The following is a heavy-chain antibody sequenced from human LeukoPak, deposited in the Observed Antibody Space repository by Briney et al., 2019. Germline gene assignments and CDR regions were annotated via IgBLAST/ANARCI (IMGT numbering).Heavy chain of an antibody. J-gene: IGHJ4*02. D-gene: IGHD3-10*01. CDR3: AKESGQSGYFDY. CDR1: GFTFDDYA. CDR2: ISWDGGST. Sequence: GGSLRLSCAASGFTFDDYAMHWVRQAPGKGLEWVSLISWDGGSTYYADSVKGRFTISRDNSKNSLYLQMNSLRAEDTALYYCAKESGQSGYFDYWGQGTLVTVSS. V-gene: IGHV3-43D*03.